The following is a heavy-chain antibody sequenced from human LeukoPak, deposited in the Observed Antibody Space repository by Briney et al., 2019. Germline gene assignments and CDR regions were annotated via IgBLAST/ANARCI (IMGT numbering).Heavy chain of an antibody. V-gene: IGHV4-31*03. CDR2: IYYSGNT. J-gene: IGHJ6*03. D-gene: IGHD5-12*01. CDR3: ARVVVAPTYYYYYMDV. CDR1: GGSISSGGYY. Sequence: PSETLSLTCTVSGGSISSGGYYWSWIRQHPGKGLEWIGYIYYSGNTYYNPSLKSRVTISVDTSKNQFSLKQNSVTAADTAVYYCARVVVAPTYYYYYMDVWGKGTTVTVSS.